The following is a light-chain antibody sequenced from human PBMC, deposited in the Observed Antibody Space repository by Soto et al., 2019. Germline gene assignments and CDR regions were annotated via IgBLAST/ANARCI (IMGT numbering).Light chain of an antibody. CDR2: DVR. CDR1: SSDVGAYNY. Sequence: QSALTQPRSVSGSPGQSVTISCTGTSSDVGAYNYVSWYQQHPGKAPKLIVFDVRERPSGVPDRFSGSKFGNTASLTISGLQAEDEAEYVCCSYAGSYTWVFGGGTKLTVL. J-gene: IGLJ3*02. CDR3: CSYAGSYTWV. V-gene: IGLV2-11*01.